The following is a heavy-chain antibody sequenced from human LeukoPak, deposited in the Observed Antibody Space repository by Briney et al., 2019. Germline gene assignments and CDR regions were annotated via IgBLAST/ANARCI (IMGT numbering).Heavy chain of an antibody. CDR2: ISYDGSNK. J-gene: IGHJ5*02. Sequence: PGGSLRLSCAASGFTFSSYGMHWVRQDPGKGLEWVAVISYDGSNKYYADSVKGRFTISRDNSKNTLYLQMNSLRAEDTAVYYCAKVGIPAATRSWFDPWGQGTLVTVSS. CDR3: AKVGIPAATRSWFDP. D-gene: IGHD2-2*01. CDR1: GFTFSSYG. V-gene: IGHV3-30*18.